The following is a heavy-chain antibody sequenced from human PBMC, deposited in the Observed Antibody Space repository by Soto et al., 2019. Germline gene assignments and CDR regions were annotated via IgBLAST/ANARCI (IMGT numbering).Heavy chain of an antibody. CDR2: TRNKANSYTT. V-gene: IGHV3-72*01. Sequence: EVHLVESGGGLVQPGGSLRLSCAASGFTFSDHHMDWVRQAPGKGLEWVGRTRNKANSYTTEYVASVKGRFTISRDDSKNSLYLQMNSLKTEDTAVYYCSRDLGSWGQGTLVTVSS. CDR3: SRDLGS. J-gene: IGHJ5*02. CDR1: GFTFSDHH.